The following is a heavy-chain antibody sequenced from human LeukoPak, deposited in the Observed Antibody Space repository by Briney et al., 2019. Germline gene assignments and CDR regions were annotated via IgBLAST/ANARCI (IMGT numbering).Heavy chain of an antibody. J-gene: IGHJ5*02. CDR1: GGSISSHY. D-gene: IGHD3-22*01. CDR3: ARDVDYYDSSGYYYWFDP. CDR2: IYYSGST. V-gene: IGHV4-59*11. Sequence: PSETLSLTCTVSGGSISSHYWSWIRQPPGMGLEWIGYIYYSGSTNYNPSLKSRVTISVDTSKNQFSLKLSSVTAADTAVYYCARDVDYYDSSGYYYWFDPWGQGTLVTVSS.